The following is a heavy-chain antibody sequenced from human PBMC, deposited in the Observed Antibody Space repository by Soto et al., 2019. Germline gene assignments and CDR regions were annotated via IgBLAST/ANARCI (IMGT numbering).Heavy chain of an antibody. Sequence: SAKVSYKACRYTFTSYGISWVRQAPGQGLEWMGWISAYNGNTNYAQKLQGRVTMTTDTSTSTAYMELRSLRSDDTDVYYCARDGPLELLQAFDIWGQGTMVTV. V-gene: IGHV1-18*01. J-gene: IGHJ3*02. D-gene: IGHD1-26*01. CDR2: ISAYNGNT. CDR1: RYTFTSYG. CDR3: ARDGPLELLQAFDI.